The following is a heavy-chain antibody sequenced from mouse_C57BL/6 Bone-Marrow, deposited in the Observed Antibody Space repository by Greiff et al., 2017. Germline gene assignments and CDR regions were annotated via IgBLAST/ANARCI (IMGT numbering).Heavy chain of an antibody. V-gene: IGHV1-22*01. CDR1: GYTFTDYN. J-gene: IGHJ2*01. CDR3: ARPRRITTVDYFDY. D-gene: IGHD1-1*01. Sequence: EVQLQQSGPELVKPGASVKMSCKASGYTFTDYNMHWVKQSHGKSLEWIGYINPNNGGSSYNQKFKGKATLTVNKSSSTAYMELRSLTSEDSAVYYCARPRRITTVDYFDYWGQGTTLTVSS. CDR2: INPNNGGS.